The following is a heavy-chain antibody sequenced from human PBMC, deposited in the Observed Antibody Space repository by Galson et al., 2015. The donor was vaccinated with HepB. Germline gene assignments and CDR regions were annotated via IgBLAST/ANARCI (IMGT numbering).Heavy chain of an antibody. Sequence: SLRLSCAASGFTFSSYAMSWVRQAPGKGLEWVSAISGSGGSTYYADSVKGRFTISRDNSKNTLHLQMNSLRAEDTAVYYCAKEVHYSSWYTDVWGKGTTVTVSS. CDR2: ISGSGGST. D-gene: IGHD6-13*01. CDR1: GFTFSSYA. V-gene: IGHV3-23*01. J-gene: IGHJ6*03. CDR3: AKEVHYSSWYTDV.